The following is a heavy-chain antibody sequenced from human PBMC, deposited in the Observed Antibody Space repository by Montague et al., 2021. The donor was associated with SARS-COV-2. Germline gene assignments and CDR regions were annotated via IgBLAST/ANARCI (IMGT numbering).Heavy chain of an antibody. V-gene: IGHV3-48*03. CDR1: GFIFNDYE. Sequence: SLRLSCAASGFIFNDYEMNWVRQAPGKGLEWVSYISRSGSIIYYADSVKGRFTISRDNTKKSLFLQMKRLRAEDTAIYFCARDGFLYDTSDNLKSYNGMDVWGQGTAVTVS. D-gene: IGHD3-22*01. CDR2: ISRSGSII. CDR3: ARDGFLYDTSDNLKSYNGMDV. J-gene: IGHJ6*02.